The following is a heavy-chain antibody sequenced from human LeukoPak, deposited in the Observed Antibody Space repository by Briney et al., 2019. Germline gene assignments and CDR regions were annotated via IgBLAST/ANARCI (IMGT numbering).Heavy chain of an antibody. Sequence: SVKVSCKASGGTFSSYAISWVRQAPGQGLGWMGGIIPIFGTANYAQKFQGRVTITADESTSTAYMELSSLRSEDTAVYYCARGAGNQLLPMGYWGQGTLVTVSS. CDR2: IIPIFGTA. CDR3: ARGAGNQLLPMGY. V-gene: IGHV1-69*13. D-gene: IGHD2-2*01. CDR1: GGTFSSYA. J-gene: IGHJ4*02.